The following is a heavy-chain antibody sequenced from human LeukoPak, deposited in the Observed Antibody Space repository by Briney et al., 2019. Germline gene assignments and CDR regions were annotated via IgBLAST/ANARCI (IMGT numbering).Heavy chain of an antibody. D-gene: IGHD2-15*01. Sequence: PSETLSLTCSVSGGSISSYYWIWIRQPAGKGLEWIGRIYTSGSTNYNPSLKSRVTMSVDTSKNQFSLKLSSVTAADTAVYYCARVLPGGSWYRGNDAFDIWGQGTTVTVSS. CDR1: GGSISSYY. V-gene: IGHV4-4*07. CDR2: IYTSGST. J-gene: IGHJ3*02. CDR3: ARVLPGGSWYRGNDAFDI.